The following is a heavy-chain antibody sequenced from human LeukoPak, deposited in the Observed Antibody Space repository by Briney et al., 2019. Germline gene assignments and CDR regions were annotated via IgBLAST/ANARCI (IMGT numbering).Heavy chain of an antibody. CDR2: INPSGRTT. CDR1: GYTFTSYF. J-gene: IGHJ4*02. CDR3: ARGESSSKFGY. Sequence: ASVKVSCKASGYTFTSYFIHWVRQAPGQGLEWMGIINPSGRTTSYAQKFQGRVTMTRDTSTSTVYMELSSLRSEDTAVYYCARGESSSKFGYWGQGTLVTVSS. D-gene: IGHD6-6*01. V-gene: IGHV1-46*01.